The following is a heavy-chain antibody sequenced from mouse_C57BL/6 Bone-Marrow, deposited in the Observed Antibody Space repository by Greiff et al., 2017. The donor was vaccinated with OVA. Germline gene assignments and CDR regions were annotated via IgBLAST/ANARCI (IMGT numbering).Heavy chain of an antibody. D-gene: IGHD1-1*01. CDR1: GYTFTSYW. J-gene: IGHJ3*01. CDR2: IDPSASYT. CDR3: ARGSSLWFAY. V-gene: IGHV1-59*01. Sequence: VQLQQPGAELVRPGTSVKLSCKASGYTFTSYWMHWVKQRPGQGLEWIGVIDPSASYTNYNQKFKGKATLTVDTSSSTAYMQLSSLTSEDSAVYYGARGSSLWFAYWGQGTLVTVSA.